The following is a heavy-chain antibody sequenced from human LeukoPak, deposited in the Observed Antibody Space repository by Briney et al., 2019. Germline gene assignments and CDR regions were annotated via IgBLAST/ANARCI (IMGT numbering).Heavy chain of an antibody. V-gene: IGHV4-4*07. Sequence: PSETLSLTCTVSNGSISIYYWSWVRQPAGKGLEWIGRTSASGSTNYNPSLKSRVTMSLDTSKSQFSLKLSSVTAADTAVYYCAREITVTRPFDYWGPGTLVTVSS. CDR1: NGSISIYY. J-gene: IGHJ4*02. D-gene: IGHD4-17*01. CDR2: TSASGST. CDR3: AREITVTRPFDY.